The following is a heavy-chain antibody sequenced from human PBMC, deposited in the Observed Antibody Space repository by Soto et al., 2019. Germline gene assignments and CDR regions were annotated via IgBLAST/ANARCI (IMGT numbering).Heavy chain of an antibody. D-gene: IGHD2-21*02. V-gene: IGHV3-74*01. Sequence: EVQLVESEGGLVQRGGSLRLSCAASGFTFIYYWMHWVRQAPGQGLVWVSHIHSDGSTTTYADTVKGRFTISRNNAKNTLYLHMNSLGAEDTAVYYCVRGDKGGFDLWGQGTTVTVSS. CDR3: VRGDKGGFDL. J-gene: IGHJ3*01. CDR2: IHSDGSTT. CDR1: GFTFIYYW.